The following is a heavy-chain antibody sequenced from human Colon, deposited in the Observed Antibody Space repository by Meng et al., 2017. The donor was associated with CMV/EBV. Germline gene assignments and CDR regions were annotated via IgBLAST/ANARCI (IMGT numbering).Heavy chain of an antibody. CDR3: ARSNHSGSYLTGLFDF. V-gene: IGHV3-20*04. D-gene: IGHD1-26*01. Sequence: GESLKISCAASGFTFSSYAMTWVRQAPGKGLEWVGTTYWNGHTTGYADSVQGRFTISRDNAKNSLYLEMNFLRADDTAFYYCARSNHSGSYLTGLFDFWGQGILVTVSS. CDR1: GFTFSSYA. J-gene: IGHJ4*02. CDR2: TYWNGHTT.